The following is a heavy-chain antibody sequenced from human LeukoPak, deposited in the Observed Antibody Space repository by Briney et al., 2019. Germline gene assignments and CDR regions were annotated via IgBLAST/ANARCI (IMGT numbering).Heavy chain of an antibody. V-gene: IGHV4-59*01. D-gene: IGHD4-23*01. CDR1: GGSISSYY. CDR2: IYYSGRT. Sequence: KPSETLSLTCTVSGGSISSYYWSWIGQPPGKGLEGLGYIYYSGRTNFNPSLKSRVTTSVDTSKNQFSLKLSSVTAADTAVYYCARVNDYGGNPRLVFFDYWGQGTLVTVSS. J-gene: IGHJ4*02. CDR3: ARVNDYGGNPRLVFFDY.